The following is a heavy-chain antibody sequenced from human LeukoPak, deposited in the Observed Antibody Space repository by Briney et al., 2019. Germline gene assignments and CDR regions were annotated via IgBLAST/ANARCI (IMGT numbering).Heavy chain of an antibody. J-gene: IGHJ4*02. CDR1: GFTFSSYA. V-gene: IGHV3-23*01. D-gene: IGHD6-13*01. CDR3: AKDDRIAAAGTAGRY. Sequence: PGGSLRLPCAASGFTFSSYAMSWVRQAPGKGLEWVSAISGSGGSTYYADSVKGRFTISRDDSKNTLYLQMNSLRAEDTAVYYCAKDDRIAAAGTAGRYWGQGTLVTVSS. CDR2: ISGSGGST.